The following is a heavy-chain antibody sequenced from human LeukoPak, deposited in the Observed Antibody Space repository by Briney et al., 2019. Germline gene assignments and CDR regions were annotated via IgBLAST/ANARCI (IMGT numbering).Heavy chain of an antibody. CDR1: GFTFSSYS. V-gene: IGHV3-21*01. Sequence: GGSLRLSCAASGFTFSSYSMNWVRQAPGKGLEWVSSISSSSSYIYYADSVKGRFTISRDNAKNSLYLQMNSLRAEDTAVYYCARGLQGVNWFDPWGQGTLVTVSS. CDR2: ISSSSSYI. CDR3: ARGLQGVNWFDP. J-gene: IGHJ5*02. D-gene: IGHD4-11*01.